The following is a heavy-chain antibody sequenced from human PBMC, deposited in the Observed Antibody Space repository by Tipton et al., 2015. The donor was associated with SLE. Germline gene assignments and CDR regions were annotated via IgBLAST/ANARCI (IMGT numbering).Heavy chain of an antibody. Sequence: TLSLTCTVSGGSFSSSYWSLIRPPPGKGLEWIGYIFNRRSTNYKPPPKSRVTISLDTSKNQFSLKLSSVTAADTALYYCATPEEFCRGGSCSDAFDIWGQGTVVTVSS. CDR3: ATPEEFCRGGSCSDAFDI. D-gene: IGHD2-15*01. V-gene: IGHV4-59*12. J-gene: IGHJ3*02. CDR1: GGSFSSSY. CDR2: IFNRRST.